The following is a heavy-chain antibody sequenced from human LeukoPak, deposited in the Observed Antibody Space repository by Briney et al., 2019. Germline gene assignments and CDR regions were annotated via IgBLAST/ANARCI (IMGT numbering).Heavy chain of an antibody. V-gene: IGHV1-2*02. J-gene: IGHJ5*02. D-gene: IGHD3-10*01. CDR2: INPNSGGT. Sequence: GASVKVSCKASGYTFTGYYMHWVRQAPGPGLEWMGWINPNSGGTNYAQKFQGRVTMTRDTSISTAYMELSRLRSDDTAVYYCARVGNRMVRGVIHNWFDPWGQGTLVTVSS. CDR3: ARVGNRMVRGVIHNWFDP. CDR1: GYTFTGYY.